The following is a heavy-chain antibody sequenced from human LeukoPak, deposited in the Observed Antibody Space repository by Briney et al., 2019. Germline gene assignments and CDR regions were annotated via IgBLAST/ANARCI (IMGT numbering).Heavy chain of an antibody. CDR3: ARGRGGYKNGGFDY. Sequence: PSETLSLTCTVSGGPISSYYWSWIRQPPGKGLEWIGYIYYSGSTNYNPSLKSRLTISVDTSKNQFSLKLSSVTAADTAVYYCARGRGGYKNGGFDYWGQGTLVAVSS. V-gene: IGHV4-59*01. CDR1: GGPISSYY. J-gene: IGHJ4*02. D-gene: IGHD5-24*01. CDR2: IYYSGST.